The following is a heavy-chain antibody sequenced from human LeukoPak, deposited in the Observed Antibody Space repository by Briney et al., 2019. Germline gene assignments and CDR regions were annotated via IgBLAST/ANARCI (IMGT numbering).Heavy chain of an antibody. CDR2: IIPILGIA. D-gene: IGHD2-15*01. CDR1: GGTFSSYA. V-gene: IGHV1-69*04. Sequence: SVKVSCKASGGTFSSYAISWVRQAPGQGLEWMGRIIPILGIANYAQKFQGRVTITADKSTSTAYMELRSLRSDDTAVYYCARDDMQAGYYFDYWGQGTLVTVSS. J-gene: IGHJ4*02. CDR3: ARDDMQAGYYFDY.